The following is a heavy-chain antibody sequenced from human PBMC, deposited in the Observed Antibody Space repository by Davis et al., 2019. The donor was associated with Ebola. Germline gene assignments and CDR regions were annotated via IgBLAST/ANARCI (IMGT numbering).Heavy chain of an antibody. D-gene: IGHD6-19*01. CDR2: IKTKIDGGTA. CDR1: GFTFSYAW. CDR3: ARAPAGRWQWPGTACDQ. Sequence: GESLKISCAASGFTFSYAWMTWVRQAPRKGLEWVGHIKTKIDGGTADYAAPVKGRFTISRDDSKDTLFLQMDSLNTADTAVYYCARAPAGRWQWPGTACDQWGQGTLVTVSS. J-gene: IGHJ5*02. V-gene: IGHV3-15*01.